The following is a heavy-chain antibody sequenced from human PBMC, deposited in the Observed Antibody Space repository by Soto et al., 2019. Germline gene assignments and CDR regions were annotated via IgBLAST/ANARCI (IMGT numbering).Heavy chain of an antibody. V-gene: IGHV4-39*01. CDR3: ARQGSSWYAPVNY. CDR1: GGSISSSTYY. CDR2: IYYSGNT. J-gene: IGHJ4*02. D-gene: IGHD6-13*01. Sequence: QLQLQESGPGLMKPSETLSLTCTVSGGSISSSTYYWGWIRQPPGKGPEWIGSIYYSGNTYYNPSLQSRVTISVDMSKNQFSLKVTSVTAADTAVYYCARQGSSWYAPVNYWGQGTLVTVSS.